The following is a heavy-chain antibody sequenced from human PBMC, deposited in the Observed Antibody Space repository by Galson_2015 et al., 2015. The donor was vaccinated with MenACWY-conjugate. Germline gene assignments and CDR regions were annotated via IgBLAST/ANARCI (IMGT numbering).Heavy chain of an antibody. V-gene: IGHV3-23*01. D-gene: IGHD6-13*01. J-gene: IGHJ4*02. CDR3: AKFGIAAEGGGIDY. CDR2: ISGSGGST. Sequence: SLRLSCAASGFTFGSYAMSWVRQAPGKGLEWVSAISGSGGSTYYADSVKGRFTISRNNSKNTLYLQMNSLRAEDTAVYYCAKFGIAAEGGGIDYWGQGTLVTASP. CDR1: GFTFGSYA.